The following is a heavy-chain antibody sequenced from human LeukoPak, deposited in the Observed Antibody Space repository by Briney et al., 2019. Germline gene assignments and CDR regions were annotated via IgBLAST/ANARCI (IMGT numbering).Heavy chain of an antibody. D-gene: IGHD6-6*01. J-gene: IGHJ5*02. CDR2: IYHSGST. V-gene: IGHV4-30-2*05. CDR1: GGSISSGGYS. CDR3: ASGLAARPNWFDP. Sequence: PSETLSLTCAVSGGSISSGGYSWSWIRQPPGKGLEWIGYIYHSGSTYYNPSLKSRVTISVDTSKNQFSLKLSSVTAADTAVYYCASGLAARPNWFDPWGQGTLVTVSS.